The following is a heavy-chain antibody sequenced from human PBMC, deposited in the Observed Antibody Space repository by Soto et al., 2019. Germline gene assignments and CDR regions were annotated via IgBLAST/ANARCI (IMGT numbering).Heavy chain of an antibody. V-gene: IGHV1-3*01. D-gene: IGHD2-15*01. CDR3: ARGEGYCSGGTCYRWFDP. CDR1: GYTFTKYA. J-gene: IGHJ5*02. CDR2: INAGNGNT. Sequence: QVQLVQSGAEVKKPGASVKVSCKASGYTFTKYALHWVRQAPGQSLEWMGWINAGNGNTKCSQKFQGRVTITRDTSASTSYMLLSSLRSEDTAVYYCARGEGYCSGGTCYRWFDPWGQGTLVTVSS.